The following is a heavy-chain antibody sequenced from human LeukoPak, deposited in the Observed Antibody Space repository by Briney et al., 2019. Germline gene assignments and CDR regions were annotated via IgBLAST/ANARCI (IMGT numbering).Heavy chain of an antibody. CDR3: ARDSPGIAAAGLN. CDR1: GGSISSYF. D-gene: IGHD6-13*01. CDR2: VYTRGGT. Sequence: PSETLSLTCTVSGGSISSYFWSWIRQPAGKGLEWIGRVYTRGGTTYNPSLKSRVTMSLDTSKDQFSLTLGSVTAADTAVYYCARDSPGIAAAGLNWGQGTLVTVSS. J-gene: IGHJ4*02. V-gene: IGHV4-4*07.